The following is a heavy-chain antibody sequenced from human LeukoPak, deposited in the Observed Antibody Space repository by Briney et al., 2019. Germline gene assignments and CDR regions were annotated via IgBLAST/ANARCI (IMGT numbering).Heavy chain of an antibody. Sequence: GGSLRLSCAASGFTFNDYYMSWIRQAPGKGLEGVSYISSTLITTYYADSVKGRFTISRDNAKNSLYLQMNSLRTEDTAVYYCVRSVYNWNDVDYWGQGTPVTVSS. V-gene: IGHV3-11*01. J-gene: IGHJ4*02. CDR2: ISSTLITT. CDR1: GFTFNDYY. D-gene: IGHD1-20*01. CDR3: VRSVYNWNDVDY.